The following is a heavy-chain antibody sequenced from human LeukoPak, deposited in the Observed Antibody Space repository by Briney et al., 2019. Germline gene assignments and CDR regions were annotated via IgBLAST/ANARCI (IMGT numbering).Heavy chain of an antibody. CDR1: GFTFSSYW. J-gene: IGHJ4*02. V-gene: IGHV3-7*01. CDR3: ARDKMQQSTEGSNFDH. Sequence: GGPLRLSCAASGFTFSSYWMSWVRQAPGKGLEWVANIRQDGSEKNYVDSVKGRFTISRDNAKNSLYLQMNSLRVEDTAVYYCARDKMQQSTEGSNFDHWGQGTLVTVSS. D-gene: IGHD6-13*01. CDR2: IRQDGSEK.